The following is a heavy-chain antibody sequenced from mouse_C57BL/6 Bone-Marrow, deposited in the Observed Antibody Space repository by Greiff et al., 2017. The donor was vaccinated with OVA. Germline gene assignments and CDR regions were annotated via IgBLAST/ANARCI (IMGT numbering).Heavy chain of an antibody. Sequence: QVQLQQSGAELVRPGPSVKVSCKASGYAFTNYLIEWVKQRPGQGLEWIGVINPGSGGTNYNEKFKGKATLTADKSSSTAYMQLSSLTSEDSAVYFCARVGYYGSPFDYWGQGTTLTVSS. V-gene: IGHV1-54*01. D-gene: IGHD1-1*01. CDR1: GYAFTNYL. J-gene: IGHJ2*01. CDR3: ARVGYYGSPFDY. CDR2: INPGSGGT.